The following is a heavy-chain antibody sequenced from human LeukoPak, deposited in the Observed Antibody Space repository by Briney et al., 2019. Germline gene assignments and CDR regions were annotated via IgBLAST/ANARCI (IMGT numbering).Heavy chain of an antibody. Sequence: SETLSLTCTVSGGSISSNSHYWGWIRQPPGKGLEWIGYIYNSGSTYYNPSLKTRVSISADTSKNQFSLKLSSVTAADTAVYYCARGRGYGSGSYVVAYWGQGTLVTVSS. V-gene: IGHV4-30-4*08. J-gene: IGHJ4*02. CDR3: ARGRGYGSGSYVVAY. CDR1: GGSISSNSHY. CDR2: IYNSGST. D-gene: IGHD3-10*01.